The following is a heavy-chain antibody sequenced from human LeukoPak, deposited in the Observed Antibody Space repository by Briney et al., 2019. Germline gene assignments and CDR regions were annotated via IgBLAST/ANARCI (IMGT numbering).Heavy chain of an antibody. CDR1: GFTFSDYY. J-gene: IGHJ4*02. CDR2: ISSSGSTI. CDR3: ASTLSRYSSSWYYFDY. V-gene: IGHV3-11*04. Sequence: PGGSLRLSCAASGFTFSDYYMSWIRQAPGKGLEWVSYISSSGSTIYYADSVKGRFTISRDNAKNSLYLQMNSLRAEDTAVYYCASTLSRYSSSWYYFDYWGQGTLVTVSS. D-gene: IGHD6-13*01.